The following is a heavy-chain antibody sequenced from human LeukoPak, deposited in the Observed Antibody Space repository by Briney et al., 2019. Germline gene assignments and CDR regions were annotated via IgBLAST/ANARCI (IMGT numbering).Heavy chain of an antibody. D-gene: IGHD6-13*01. Sequence: PGGSLRLSCAASGFTFSSYAMSWVRQAPGKGLEWVSAISGSGGSTYYADSVKGRFTISRDNSKNTLYLQMNSLRAEDTAVYYCARCVSSSWYNWYFDLWGRGTLVTVSS. V-gene: IGHV3-23*01. J-gene: IGHJ2*01. CDR3: ARCVSSSWYNWYFDL. CDR2: ISGSGGST. CDR1: GFTFSSYA.